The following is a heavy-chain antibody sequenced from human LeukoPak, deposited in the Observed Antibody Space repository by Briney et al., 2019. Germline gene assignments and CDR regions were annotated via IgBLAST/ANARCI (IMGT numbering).Heavy chain of an antibody. D-gene: IGHD3-22*01. CDR3: ARREYYYDSSGYPPHPYYLDY. J-gene: IGHJ4*02. V-gene: IGHV5-51*01. CDR1: GYSFTSYW. CDR2: IYPGDSDT. Sequence: GESLKISCKGSGYSFTSYWIGWVRQMPGKGLEWMGIIYPGDSDTRYSPSFQGQVTISADKSISTAYLQWSSLKASDTAMYYCARREYYYDSSGYPPHPYYLDYWGQGTLVTVSS.